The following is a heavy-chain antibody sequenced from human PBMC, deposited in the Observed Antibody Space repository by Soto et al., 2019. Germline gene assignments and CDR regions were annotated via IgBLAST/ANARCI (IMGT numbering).Heavy chain of an antibody. J-gene: IGHJ5*02. CDR1: GFIFSDYE. CDR3: ARGPYRNTYNWFDS. Sequence: LRLSCAASGFIFSDYEINWVRQAPGKGLEWVSYISGSGLTIYYADSVKGRFTISRDNAKNSLYLQMSSLGVEDTAVYYCARGPYRNTYNWFDSWGQGTLVTVSS. D-gene: IGHD5-12*01. V-gene: IGHV3-48*03. CDR2: ISGSGLTI.